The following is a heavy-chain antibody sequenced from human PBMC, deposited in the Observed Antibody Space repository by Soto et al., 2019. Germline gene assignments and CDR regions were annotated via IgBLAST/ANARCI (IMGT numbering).Heavy chain of an antibody. CDR2: ISFDGSNK. J-gene: IGHJ6*03. CDR3: AKGGADNYYYYMDV. V-gene: IGHV3-30*18. Sequence: QEQLVESGGGVVQPGRSLRLSCAASGFTFSIYGMHWVRQAPGKGLEWVALISFDGSNKFYAESVKGRFTISRDNSKNTLYLQMNSLRAEDTAVYYCAKGGADNYYYYMDVWGKGTTVTVSS. CDR1: GFTFSIYG.